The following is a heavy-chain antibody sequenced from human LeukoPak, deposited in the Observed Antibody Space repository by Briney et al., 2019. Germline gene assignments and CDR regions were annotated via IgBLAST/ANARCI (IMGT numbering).Heavy chain of an antibody. Sequence: ASVKVSCKASGYAFTSYYMHWVRQAPGQGLEWMGIINPSSGSTSYAQKFQGRVTMTRDTSTSTVYMELSSLRSEDTAVYYCARDGMATIRGFDYWGQGTLVTVSS. CDR1: GYAFTSYY. CDR2: INPSSGST. V-gene: IGHV1-46*01. CDR3: ARDGMATIRGFDY. D-gene: IGHD5-24*01. J-gene: IGHJ4*02.